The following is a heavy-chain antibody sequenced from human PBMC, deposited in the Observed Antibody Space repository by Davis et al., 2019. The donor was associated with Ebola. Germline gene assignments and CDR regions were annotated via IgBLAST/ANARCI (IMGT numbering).Heavy chain of an antibody. V-gene: IGHV4-31*03. J-gene: IGHJ4*02. CDR2: VYYTGST. CDR3: ARDPGPAARYFDV. CDR1: GGSFSSGSHY. D-gene: IGHD2-2*01. Sequence: LRLSCSVSGGSFSSGSHYWHWLRQLPGRGLEWIGFVYYTGSTYFNPSLRSRLSMSVDTSKNQFSLNLNSVTAADTAVYYCARDPGPAARYFDVWGQGSLVTVSS.